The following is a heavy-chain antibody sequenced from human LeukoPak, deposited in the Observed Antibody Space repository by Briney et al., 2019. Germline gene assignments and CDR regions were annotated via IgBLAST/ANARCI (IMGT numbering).Heavy chain of an antibody. CDR3: AKDIRSSYYYDSSGYYGY. Sequence: PGTSLRLSCAASGFTFSNYAMNWVRQAPGKGLEWVAVISYDGSNKYYADSVKGRFTISRDNSKNTLYLQMNSLRAEDTAVYYCAKDIRSSYYYDSSGYYGYWGQGTLVTVSS. J-gene: IGHJ4*02. CDR1: GFTFSNYA. D-gene: IGHD3-22*01. V-gene: IGHV3-30*04. CDR2: ISYDGSNK.